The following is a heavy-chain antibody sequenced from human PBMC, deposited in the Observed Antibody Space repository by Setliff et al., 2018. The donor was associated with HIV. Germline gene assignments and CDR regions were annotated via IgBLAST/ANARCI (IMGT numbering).Heavy chain of an antibody. CDR1: GFIFRSLT. Sequence: GGSLRLSCAASGFIFRSLTMHWVRQAPGKGLEWVALISGDESQKLYADSVRDRFIISRDNSQSTVSLQMNSLRAEDTAVYYCVRDDKWAFDLWGQGTMVTVSS. CDR2: ISGDESQK. D-gene: IGHD1-26*01. CDR3: VRDDKWAFDL. V-gene: IGHV3-30-3*01. J-gene: IGHJ3*01.